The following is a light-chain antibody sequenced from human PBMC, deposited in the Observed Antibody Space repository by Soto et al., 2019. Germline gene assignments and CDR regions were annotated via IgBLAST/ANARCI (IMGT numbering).Light chain of an antibody. V-gene: IGKV1-5*03. CDR1: QSINGW. Sequence: DIQMTQSPSTLSASVGDRVTITCRASQSINGWLAWYQLKPGKAPKLLIYKASSLQSGVPSRFSGSGSGTEVTLTVRSLQPDDVGTYYWEQYSRYSLTFGGGTKVETK. J-gene: IGKJ4*01. CDR3: EQYSRYSLT. CDR2: KAS.